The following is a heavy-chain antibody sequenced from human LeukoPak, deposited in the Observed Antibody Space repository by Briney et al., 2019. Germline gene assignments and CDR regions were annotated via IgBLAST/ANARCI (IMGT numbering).Heavy chain of an antibody. D-gene: IGHD3-10*01. CDR2: IFYSGST. CDR1: GGSFSGYY. V-gene: IGHV4-34*12. Sequence: PSETLSLTCAVYGGSFSGYYWGWIRQPPGKGLEWIGNIFYSGSTYYSPSLKSRVTISLDTSRNQFSLKLTSVTAADTAVYYCAKSNGYGLVDIWGQGTMVTVSS. CDR3: AKSNGYGLVDI. J-gene: IGHJ3*02.